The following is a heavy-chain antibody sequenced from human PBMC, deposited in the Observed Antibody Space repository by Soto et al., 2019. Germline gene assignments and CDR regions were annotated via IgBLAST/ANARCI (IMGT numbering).Heavy chain of an antibody. V-gene: IGHV4-4*02. Sequence: SETLSLTCAVSGGSISTINWWTWVRQPPGKGLDWIGEIYQTGSTSYNPSLESRVTISTDKSKNQFSLKLRSVTAADTAAYYCARVSSSSAFGMDVWGQGTTVTVSS. CDR1: GGSISTINW. CDR2: IYQTGST. J-gene: IGHJ6*02. CDR3: ARVSSSSAFGMDV. D-gene: IGHD6-6*01.